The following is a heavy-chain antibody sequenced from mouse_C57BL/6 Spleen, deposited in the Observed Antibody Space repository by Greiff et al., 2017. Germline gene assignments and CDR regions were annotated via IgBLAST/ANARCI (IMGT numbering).Heavy chain of an antibody. Sequence: VQLQQSGTELVKPGASVKLSCKASGYTFTSYWMHWVKQRPGQGLEWIGNINPSNGGTNYNEKFKSKATLTVDKSSSTAYMQRSSLTSEDSAVYYCARRYYGSSYYYAMDYWGQGTSVTVSS. D-gene: IGHD1-1*01. CDR3: ARRYYGSSYYYAMDY. V-gene: IGHV1-53*01. CDR2: INPSNGGT. J-gene: IGHJ4*01. CDR1: GYTFTSYW.